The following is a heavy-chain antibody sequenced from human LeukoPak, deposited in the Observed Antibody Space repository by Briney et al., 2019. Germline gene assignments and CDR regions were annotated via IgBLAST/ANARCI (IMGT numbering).Heavy chain of an antibody. CDR3: ARGGSLRFLEWLPRSGWFDP. CDR1: GGSFSGYY. V-gene: IGHV4-34*01. J-gene: IGHJ5*02. CDR2: INHSGST. Sequence: ASETLSLTCAVYGGSFSGYYWSWIRQPPGKGLEWIGEINHSGSTNYNPSLKSRVTISVDTSKNQFSLKLSSVTAADTAVYYCARGGSLRFLEWLPRSGWFDPWGQGTLVTVSS. D-gene: IGHD3-3*01.